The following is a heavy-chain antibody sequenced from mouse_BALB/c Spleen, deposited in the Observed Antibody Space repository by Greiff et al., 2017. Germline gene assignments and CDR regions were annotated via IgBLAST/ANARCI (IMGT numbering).Heavy chain of an antibody. Sequence: VQLQQSGPGLVQPSQCLSISCTASGFTFTSYGVHWVRQTPGKGLGWLGVIWSGGSTDYNAAFIARLTISTDNSKSQVFFKLNSLPANDTAIYYCARRGDAMDYWGQGTSVTVSS. J-gene: IGHJ4*01. CDR1: GFTFTSYG. V-gene: IGHV2-2*02. CDR3: ARRGDAMDY. CDR2: IWSGGST.